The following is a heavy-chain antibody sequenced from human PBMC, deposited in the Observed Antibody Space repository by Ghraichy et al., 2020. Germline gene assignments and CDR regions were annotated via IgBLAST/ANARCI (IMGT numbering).Heavy chain of an antibody. D-gene: IGHD2-2*01. V-gene: IGHV4-59*01. J-gene: IGHJ5*02. CDR1: GVSISTYY. Sequence: SETLSLTCTVSGVSISTYYWSWIRQSPGKGLEWIGYLYDGGSTKYNPSLKSRVTISVDTSKNQLSLNLTSVTAADTAVYYCARDWGSSSSGGLGPWGQGTLVTVSS. CDR3: ARDWGSSSSGGLGP. CDR2: LYDGGST.